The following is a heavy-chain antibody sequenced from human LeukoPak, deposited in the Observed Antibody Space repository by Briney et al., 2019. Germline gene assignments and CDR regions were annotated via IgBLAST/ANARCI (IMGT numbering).Heavy chain of an antibody. V-gene: IGHV3-7*01. CDR1: GFTFSSYW. J-gene: IGHJ6*02. CDR2: IKQDGSEK. Sequence: GGALRLSCAASGFTFSSYWMSWVRQAPGKGLEGVANIKQDGSEKYYVDSVKGRFTISRDNAKNSLYLQMNSLRAEDTAVYYCARERGAGAGYYGGYEDNYYYYYGMDVWGQGTTVTVSS. D-gene: IGHD3-9*01. CDR3: ARERGAGAGYYGGYEDNYYYYYGMDV.